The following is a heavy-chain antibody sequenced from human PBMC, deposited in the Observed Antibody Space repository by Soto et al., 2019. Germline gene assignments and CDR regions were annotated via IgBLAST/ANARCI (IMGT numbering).Heavy chain of an antibody. CDR1: GGSFSGYY. V-gene: IGHV4-34*01. J-gene: IGHJ4*02. D-gene: IGHD2-2*01. CDR3: ARDVGSSHGPGHPHYFDY. CDR2: INHSGST. Sequence: SETLSLTCAVYGGSFSGYYWNWSRQPPGKGLEWIGEINHSGSTNSNPSLKSRVTISVDTSKNQFSLKLNSVTAADTAVYYCARDVGSSHGPGHPHYFDYWGQGTLVTVSS.